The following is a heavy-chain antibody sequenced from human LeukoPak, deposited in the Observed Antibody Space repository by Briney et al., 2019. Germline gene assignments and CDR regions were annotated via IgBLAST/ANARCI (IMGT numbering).Heavy chain of an antibody. Sequence: GASVKVSCKASGYTFTSYGISWVRQAPGQGLEWMGWISAYNGNTNYAQKLQGRVTMTTDTSTSTAYMELRSLRSDDTAVYYCARNMVRGVINKHDAFDIWGQGTMVTVSS. CDR2: ISAYNGNT. CDR3: ARNMVRGVINKHDAFDI. CDR1: GYTFTSYG. J-gene: IGHJ3*02. V-gene: IGHV1-18*01. D-gene: IGHD3-10*01.